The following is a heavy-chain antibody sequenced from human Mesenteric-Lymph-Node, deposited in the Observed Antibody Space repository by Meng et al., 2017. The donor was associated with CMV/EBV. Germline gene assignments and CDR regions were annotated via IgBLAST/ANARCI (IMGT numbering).Heavy chain of an antibody. V-gene: IGHV3-21*01. D-gene: IGHD6-13*01. Sequence: GESLKISCAASGFTFSTYSMNWVRQAPGKGLEWVSSISSSSSYIYYADSVKGRFTISRDNAKNSLYLQMNSLRAEDTAVYYCAKRGQAGGTFMDTWGQGTLVTVSS. CDR2: ISSSSSYI. CDR1: GFTFSTYS. CDR3: AKRGQAGGTFMDT. J-gene: IGHJ5*02.